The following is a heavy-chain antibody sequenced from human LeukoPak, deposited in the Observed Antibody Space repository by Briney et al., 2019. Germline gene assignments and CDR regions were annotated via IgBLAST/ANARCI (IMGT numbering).Heavy chain of an antibody. J-gene: IGHJ4*02. CDR2: ISYDGSNK. CDR3: AKVLGAAASPNYFNY. Sequence: PGGSLRLSCTASGFTFSSYGMHWVRQAPGKGLEWVAAISYDGSNKYYADSVKGRFTISRDNSKNTLDLQMNSLRAEDTAVYYCAKVLGAAASPNYFNYWGQGALVTVSS. D-gene: IGHD6-13*01. CDR1: GFTFSSYG. V-gene: IGHV3-30*18.